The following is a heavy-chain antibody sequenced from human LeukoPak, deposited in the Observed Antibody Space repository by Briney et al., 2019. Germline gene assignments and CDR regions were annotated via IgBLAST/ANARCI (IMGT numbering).Heavy chain of an antibody. J-gene: IGHJ4*02. CDR3: ARGVGGNTAMVLY. CDR1: GFTFSVYW. V-gene: IGHV3-7*01. CDR2: IKEDGSEQ. Sequence: GGSLRLSCAASGFTFSVYWMSWVRQAPGKGLEWVANIKEDGSEQYYVDSVKGRFTISRDNAKNSLYLQMNSLRAEDTAVYYCARGVGGNTAMVLYWGQGTLVTVSS. D-gene: IGHD5-18*01.